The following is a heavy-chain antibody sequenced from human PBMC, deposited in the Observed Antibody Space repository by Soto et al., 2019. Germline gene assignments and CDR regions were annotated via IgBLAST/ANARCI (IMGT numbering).Heavy chain of an antibody. CDR1: GFTFSSYG. Sequence: GGSLRLSCAASGFTFSSYGMHWVRQAPGKGLEWVAVIWYDGSNKYYADSVKGRFTISRDNSKNTLYLQMNSLRAEDTAVYYCARAARSRGYYYYGMDVWGQGTTVTVSS. D-gene: IGHD3-10*01. V-gene: IGHV3-33*01. CDR2: IWYDGSNK. J-gene: IGHJ6*02. CDR3: ARAARSRGYYYYGMDV.